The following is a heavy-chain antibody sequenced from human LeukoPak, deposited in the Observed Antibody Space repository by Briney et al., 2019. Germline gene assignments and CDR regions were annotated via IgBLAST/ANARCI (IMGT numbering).Heavy chain of an antibody. CDR2: INHSGST. V-gene: IGHV4-34*01. CDR3: ARGGYLALYYYDSSGYPNWFDP. Sequence: SETLSLTCAVYGGSFSGYYWSWIRQPPGKGLEWIVEINHSGSTNYNPSLKSRVTISVDTSKNQFSLKLSSVTAADTAVYYCARGGYLALYYYDSSGYPNWFDPWGQGTLVTVSS. J-gene: IGHJ5*02. D-gene: IGHD3-22*01. CDR1: GGSFSGYY.